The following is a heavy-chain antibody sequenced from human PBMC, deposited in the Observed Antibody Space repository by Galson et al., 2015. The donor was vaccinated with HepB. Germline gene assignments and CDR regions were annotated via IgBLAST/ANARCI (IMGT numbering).Heavy chain of an antibody. V-gene: IGHV3-23*01. J-gene: IGHJ4*02. D-gene: IGHD3-10*01. CDR3: AKVHSMVREGGYYFDY. Sequence: SLRLSCAASGFTFSSYAMSWVRQAPGKGLEWVSAISGSGGSTYYADSVKGRFTISRDNSKNTLYLQMNSLRAEDTAVYYCAKVHSMVREGGYYFDYWGQGTLVTVSS. CDR1: GFTFSSYA. CDR2: ISGSGGST.